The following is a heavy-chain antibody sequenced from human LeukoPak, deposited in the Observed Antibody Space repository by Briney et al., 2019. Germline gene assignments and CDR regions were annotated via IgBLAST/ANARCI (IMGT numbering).Heavy chain of an antibody. CDR2: ISYDGSNK. CDR3: AKATAGFDY. J-gene: IGHJ4*02. Sequence: GGSLRLSCAASGFTFNSYGMHWVRQAPGKGLEWVAVISYDGSNKYYADSVKGRFTISRDNSKNTLYLQMNSLRAEDTAVYYCAKATAGFDYWGQGTLVTVSS. CDR1: GFTFNSYG. D-gene: IGHD2-21*02. V-gene: IGHV3-30*18.